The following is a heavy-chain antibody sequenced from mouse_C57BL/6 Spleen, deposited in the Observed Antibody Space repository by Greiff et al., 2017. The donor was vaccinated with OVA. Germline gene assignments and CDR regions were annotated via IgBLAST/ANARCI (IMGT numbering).Heavy chain of an antibody. J-gene: IGHJ1*03. CDR1: GFTFSDFY. Sequence: EVKVVESGGGLVQSGRSLRLSCATSGFTFSDFYMEWVRQAPGKGLEWIAASRNKANDYTTEYSASVKGRFIVSRDTSQSILYLQMNALRAEDTAIYYCARDAGKDWYFDVWGTGTTVTVSS. D-gene: IGHD4-1*01. CDR3: ARDAGKDWYFDV. V-gene: IGHV7-1*01. CDR2: SRNKANDYTT.